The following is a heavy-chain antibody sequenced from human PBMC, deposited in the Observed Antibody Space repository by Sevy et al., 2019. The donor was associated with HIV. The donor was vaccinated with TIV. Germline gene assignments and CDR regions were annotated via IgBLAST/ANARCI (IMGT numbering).Heavy chain of an antibody. CDR1: GYTFTNYG. CDR3: ARAPSGGQEPGQYFQH. D-gene: IGHD1-26*01. CDR2: ISRYNT. V-gene: IGHV1-18*01. J-gene: IGHJ1*01. Sequence: VSVKVSCKASGYTFTNYGITWVRQAPGQGLEWMGWISRYNTNYAQNLQGRVTMTTDTSTSTVYMELRGLRSDDTAVYYCARAPSGGQEPGQYFQHWGQGTLVTVSS.